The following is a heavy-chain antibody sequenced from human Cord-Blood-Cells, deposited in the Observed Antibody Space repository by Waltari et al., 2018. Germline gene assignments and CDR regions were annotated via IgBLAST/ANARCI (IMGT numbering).Heavy chain of an antibody. CDR2: INHSGST. CDR1: GGSFSGYY. Sequence: QVQLQQWGAGLLKPSETLSLTCAVYGGSFSGYYWSWIRQPPGKGLEWIGEINHSGSTNHNPPLKSRVTISVDTSKNQFSLKLSSVTAADTAVYYCARGNSGSYYWFDPWGQGTLVTVSS. V-gene: IGHV4-34*01. J-gene: IGHJ5*02. D-gene: IGHD1-26*01. CDR3: ARGNSGSYYWFDP.